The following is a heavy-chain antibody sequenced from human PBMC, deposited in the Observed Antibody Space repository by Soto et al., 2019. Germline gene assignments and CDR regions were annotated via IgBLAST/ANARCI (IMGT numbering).Heavy chain of an antibody. CDR1: GFTFSSYG. J-gene: IGHJ4*02. CDR2: ISFDGSHK. CDR3: ASPGGGYDILTGHYRTSDY. D-gene: IGHD3-9*01. V-gene: IGHV3-30-3*01. Sequence: SLRLSCAVSGFTFSSYGMHWVRQAPGKGLEWVAVISFDGSHKYYADSVKGRFTISRDNSKNTLYLQMNSLRAEDTAVYFCASPGGGYDILTGHYRTSDYWGQGTLVTVSS.